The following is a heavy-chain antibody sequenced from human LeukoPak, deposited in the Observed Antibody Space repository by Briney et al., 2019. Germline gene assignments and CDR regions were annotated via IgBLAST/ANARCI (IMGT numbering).Heavy chain of an antibody. CDR3: ARANDFWSGSYYYMDV. V-gene: IGHV3-30-3*01. J-gene: IGHJ6*03. CDR2: ISYDGSNK. Sequence: GGSLRLSCAASGFTFDDYAMHWVRQAPGKGLEWAAVISYDGSNKYYADSVKGRFTISRDNSKNTLYLQMNSLRAEDTAVYYCARANDFWSGSYYYMDVWGKGTTVTVSS. CDR1: GFTFDDYA. D-gene: IGHD3-3*01.